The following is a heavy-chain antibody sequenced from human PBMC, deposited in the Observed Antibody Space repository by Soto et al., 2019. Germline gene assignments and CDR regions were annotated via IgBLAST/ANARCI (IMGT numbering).Heavy chain of an antibody. CDR2: INHSGST. J-gene: IGHJ5*02. Sequence: PSETLSLTCAVYGGSFGGYYWSWIRQPPGKGLEWIGEINHSGSTNYNPSLKSRVTISVDTSKNQFSLKLSSVTAADTAVYYCARATLSWELTARWFDPWGQGTLVTVSS. CDR3: ARATLSWELTARWFDP. CDR1: GGSFGGYY. V-gene: IGHV4-34*01. D-gene: IGHD1-26*01.